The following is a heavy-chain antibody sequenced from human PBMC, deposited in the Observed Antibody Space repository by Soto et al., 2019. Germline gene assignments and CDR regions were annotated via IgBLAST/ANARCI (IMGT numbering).Heavy chain of an antibody. V-gene: IGHV1-46*01. CDR3: ARDNNCGFTLFAIDV. CDR2: INPSSGRT. Sequence: ASVKVSCKASGYTFTSYSMHWVRQAPGQGLEWMGIINPSSGRTSYAQNFQGRVTMTSDTSTSIVYMEMSSLKSEDTAVYYCARDNNCGFTLFAIDVWCQGTTFTVS. D-gene: IGHD2-21*01. CDR1: GYTFTSYS. J-gene: IGHJ6*02.